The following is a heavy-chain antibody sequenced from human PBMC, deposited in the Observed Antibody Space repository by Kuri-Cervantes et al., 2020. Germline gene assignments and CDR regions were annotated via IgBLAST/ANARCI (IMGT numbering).Heavy chain of an antibody. CDR2: IWYDGSNK. Sequence: GGSLRLSCAASGFTFSSYGMHWVRQAPGKGLEWVAVIWYDGSNKYYADSVKGRFTISRDNSKNTLYLQMNSLRAEDTAVYYCAKAKGSYYDSSGYTVDYWGQGTLVTVSS. J-gene: IGHJ4*02. CDR3: AKAKGSYYDSSGYTVDY. V-gene: IGHV3-30*02. CDR1: GFTFSSYG. D-gene: IGHD3-22*01.